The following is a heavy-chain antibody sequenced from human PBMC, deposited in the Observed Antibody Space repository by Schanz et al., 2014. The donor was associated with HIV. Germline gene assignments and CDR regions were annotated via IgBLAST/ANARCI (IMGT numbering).Heavy chain of an antibody. CDR3: VKDFTTWKGGFDY. V-gene: IGHV3-7*03. CDR2: IKQDGSEN. J-gene: IGHJ4*02. D-gene: IGHD1-1*01. CDR1: GFTFSSYW. Sequence: EVQLVESGGGLVQPGGSLRLSCAASGFTFSSYWMSWVRQAPGKGLEWVANIKQDGSENYYVDSVKGRFTISRDNAKNSMYMQMNHQRTEVRAYYSCVKDFTTWKGGFDYWGQGTLVIVSS.